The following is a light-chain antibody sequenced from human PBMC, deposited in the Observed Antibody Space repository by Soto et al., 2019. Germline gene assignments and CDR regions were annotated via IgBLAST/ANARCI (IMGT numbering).Light chain of an antibody. CDR3: LLYYGGAHLV. Sequence: QTVVTQEPSLTVTPGGTVTLTCASSTGAVTSGNYPSWFQQKPGQAPRTLIYTTDDKHSWTPARFSGSLLGGKAALTLSGVQPEDEAEYYCLLYYGGAHLVFGGGTKLTVL. CDR1: TGAVTSGNY. CDR2: TTD. J-gene: IGLJ3*02. V-gene: IGLV7-43*01.